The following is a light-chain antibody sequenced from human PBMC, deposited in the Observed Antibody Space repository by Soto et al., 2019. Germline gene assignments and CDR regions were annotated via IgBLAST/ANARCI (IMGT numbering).Light chain of an antibody. CDR1: QSLVYSDGNTY. CDR2: KVS. V-gene: IGKV2-30*01. CDR3: MQGTHWPPYPLQQHT. J-gene: IGKJ2*01. Sequence: DVVMTQSPLSLPVTLGQPASISCRSSQSLVYSDGNTYLNWFQQRPGQSPRRLIYKVSNRASGVPDGFSSSGSGTDIPLKISRVETADVRVYYCMQGTHWPPYPLQQHTFGQGTKVEIK.